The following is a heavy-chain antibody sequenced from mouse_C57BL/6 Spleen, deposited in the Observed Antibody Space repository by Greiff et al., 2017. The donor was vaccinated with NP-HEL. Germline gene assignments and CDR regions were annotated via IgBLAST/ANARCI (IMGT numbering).Heavy chain of an antibody. CDR2: IWWDDDK. D-gene: IGHD1-1*01. J-gene: IGHJ2*01. Sequence: QVTLKVSGPGILQPSQTLSLTCSFSGFSLSTFGMGVGWIRQPSGQGLEWLAHIWWDDDKYYNPALKSRRTISKDTSKNQVFLKLANVDTADTATYYCARHYYGSSSYFDYWGQGTTLTVSS. V-gene: IGHV8-8*01. CDR3: ARHYYGSSSYFDY. CDR1: GFSLSTFGMG.